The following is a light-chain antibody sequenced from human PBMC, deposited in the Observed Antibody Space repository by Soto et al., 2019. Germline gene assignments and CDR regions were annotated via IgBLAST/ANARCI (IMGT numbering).Light chain of an antibody. J-gene: IGKJ1*01. CDR1: QSFSSSS. V-gene: IGKV3-20*01. Sequence: EIVLTQSPGTLSLSPGERATLSCRASQSFSSSSLAWYQQKPGQAPRLLIYGASSRATGIPDRFSGSGSGTDVTLTISRLEPEDFAVYYCQHYDSSPRTFGEGTKVEIK. CDR2: GAS. CDR3: QHYDSSPRT.